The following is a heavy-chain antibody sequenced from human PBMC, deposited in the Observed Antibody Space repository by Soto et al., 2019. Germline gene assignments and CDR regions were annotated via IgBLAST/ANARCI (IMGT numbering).Heavy chain of an antibody. V-gene: IGHV4-30-4*01. CDR3: ARYGAYGDYRVSYFDY. Sequence: SETLSLTCTVSGDSISDVNYYWSWIRQSPDKGLEWIGHIYDGGSTYSNPSLKSRVTISIDTSKNQFSLQLTSVSATDTAVYYCARYGAYGDYRVSYFDYWGQGALVTVSS. CDR1: GDSISDVNYY. J-gene: IGHJ4*02. CDR2: IYDGGST. D-gene: IGHD2-21*01.